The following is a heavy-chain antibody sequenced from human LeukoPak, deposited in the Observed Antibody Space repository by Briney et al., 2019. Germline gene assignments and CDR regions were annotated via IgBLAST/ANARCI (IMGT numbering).Heavy chain of an antibody. CDR3: ARRYAFDV. J-gene: IGHJ3*01. V-gene: IGHV4-34*01. CDR1: GGSFSGYY. CDR2: INHSGST. Sequence: SETLSLTCAVYGGSFSGYYWSWIRQPPGKGLEWIGEINHSGSTNYNPSLKSRVTISVDTSKNQFSLKLSSVTAADTAVYYCARRYAFDVWGQGTMVTVSS.